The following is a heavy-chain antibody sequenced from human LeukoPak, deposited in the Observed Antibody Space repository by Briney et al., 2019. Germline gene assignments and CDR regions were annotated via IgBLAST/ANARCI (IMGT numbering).Heavy chain of an antibody. J-gene: IGHJ4*02. CDR1: GFTFSSYA. D-gene: IGHD1-26*01. CDR3: ARGLREVGATRESDDY. CDR2: ISSNGGST. Sequence: GGSLRLSCAASGFTFSSYAMHWVRQAPGKGLEYVSAISSNGGSTYYANSVKGRFTISRDNSKNTLYLQMGSLRAEDMAVYYCARGLREVGATRESDDYWGQGTLVTVSS. V-gene: IGHV3-64*01.